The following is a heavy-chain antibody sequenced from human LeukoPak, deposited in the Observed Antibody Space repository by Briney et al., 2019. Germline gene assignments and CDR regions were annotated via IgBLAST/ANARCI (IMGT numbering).Heavy chain of an antibody. J-gene: IGHJ3*02. CDR1: GYTFTSYG. V-gene: IGHV1-18*01. CDR2: ISAYNGNT. D-gene: IGHD1-26*01. CDR3: AIPLMGATDAFDI. Sequence: ASVKVSCKASGYTFTSYGISWVRQAPGQGLEWMGWISAYNGNTIYAQKFQGRVTMTEDTFTDTAYMELSSLRSEDTAVYYCAIPLMGATDAFDIWGQGTMVTVSS.